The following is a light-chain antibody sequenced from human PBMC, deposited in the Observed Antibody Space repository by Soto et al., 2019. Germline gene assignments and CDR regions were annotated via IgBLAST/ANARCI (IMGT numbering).Light chain of an antibody. CDR1: QSISSY. CDR2: AAS. CDR3: QQSYSTPYT. V-gene: IGKV1-39*01. J-gene: IGKJ2*01. Sequence: DIQMTQSPSSLSASVRDRVTITCRASQSISSYLNWYQQKPGRAPKLLIYAASSFQSGVPSRFSGSGSGTEFTLTISSLQPEDFAIYYCQQSYSTPYTFGQGTKLEIK.